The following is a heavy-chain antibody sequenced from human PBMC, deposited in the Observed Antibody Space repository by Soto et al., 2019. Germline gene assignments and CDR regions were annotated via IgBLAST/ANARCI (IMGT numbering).Heavy chain of an antibody. CDR2: IYPGDSDT. CDR3: ARQPPTTRFWLQRYFDL. D-gene: IGHD5-18*01. V-gene: IGHV5-51*01. Sequence: EVQLVQSGAEVKKPGESLQISCKGSGYSFTSYWIGWVRQMPGKGLEWMGIIYPGDSDTRYSPSFQGQVTISADKSISTAYLQWSSLKASDTAMYYCARQPPTTRFWLQRYFDLWGRGTLVTVSS. CDR1: GYSFTSYW. J-gene: IGHJ2*01.